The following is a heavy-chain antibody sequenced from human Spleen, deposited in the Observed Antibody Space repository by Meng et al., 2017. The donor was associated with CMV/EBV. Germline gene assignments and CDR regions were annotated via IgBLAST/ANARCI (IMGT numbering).Heavy chain of an antibody. Sequence: VDLVEAGGGVVQPGGSLRLSCAASGVNVRDKYMSWVRQAPGKGLEWVCIIYRGDNTYYIDSVKDRFTVSRDNSKNTMYLQMNSLRVEDTAVYYCTGDSVSNPNLDYWGQGTLVTVSS. J-gene: IGHJ4*02. CDR2: IYRGDNT. CDR1: GVNVRDKY. CDR3: TGDSVSNPNLDY. V-gene: IGHV3-66*01. D-gene: IGHD3-10*01.